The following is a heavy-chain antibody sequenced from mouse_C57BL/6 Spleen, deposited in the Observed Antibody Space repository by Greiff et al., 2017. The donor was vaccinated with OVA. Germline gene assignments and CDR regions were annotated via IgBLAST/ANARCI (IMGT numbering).Heavy chain of an antibody. CDR1: GFSLTSYG. CDR3: AKDDDYDYDDYAMDY. J-gene: IGHJ4*01. V-gene: IGHV2-4*01. D-gene: IGHD2-4*01. CDR2: IWSGGST. Sequence: QVQLQQSGPGLVQPSQSLSITCTVSGFSLTSYGVHWVRQPPGRGLEWLGGIWSGGSTDYNAEFISRHGNSKDNAKSEVFLNMNSLQADDTGIYYCAKDDDYDYDDYAMDYWGQGTSVTVSS.